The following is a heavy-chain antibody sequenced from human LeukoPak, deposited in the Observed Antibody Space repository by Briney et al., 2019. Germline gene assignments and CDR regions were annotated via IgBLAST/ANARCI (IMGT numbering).Heavy chain of an antibody. Sequence: GGSLRLSCAASGFTFSDYSMHWVRQAPGKGLEWVSSISSSSAYIYYVDSLKGRFTISRDNAKNSLYLQMNSLRAEDTAVYYCMRDLGYYYASGTQYYYGVDVWGQGTTVTVSS. CDR2: ISSSSAYI. CDR3: MRDLGYYYASGTQYYYGVDV. CDR1: GFTFSDYS. J-gene: IGHJ6*02. D-gene: IGHD3-10*01. V-gene: IGHV3-21*01.